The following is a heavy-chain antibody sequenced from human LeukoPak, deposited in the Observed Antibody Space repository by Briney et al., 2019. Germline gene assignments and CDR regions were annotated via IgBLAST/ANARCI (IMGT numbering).Heavy chain of an antibody. Sequence: LRLXCXASGFTFSSYGMSWVRQAPEKGLQWVSAISGGGVSTYYADSVKGRFTISRDNSKNTLYLQMNSLRAEDTAVYYCARKVAAPDYWGQGTLVTVSS. J-gene: IGHJ4*02. CDR3: ARKVAAPDY. CDR2: ISGGGVST. D-gene: IGHD6-19*01. V-gene: IGHV3-23*01. CDR1: GFTFSSYG.